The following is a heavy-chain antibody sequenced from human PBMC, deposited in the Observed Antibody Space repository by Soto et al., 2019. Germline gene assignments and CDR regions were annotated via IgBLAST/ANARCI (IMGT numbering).Heavy chain of an antibody. CDR3: ARERITMIVVVGHDAFDI. D-gene: IGHD3-22*01. J-gene: IGHJ3*02. CDR2: ISAYNGNT. Sequence: QVQLVQSGAEVKKPGASVKVSCKASGYTFTSYGISWVRQAPGQGLEWMGWISAYNGNTNYAQKLQGRVTMTTATSMSTAYMELRSLRSDDTAVYYCARERITMIVVVGHDAFDIWGQGTMVTVSS. V-gene: IGHV1-18*04. CDR1: GYTFTSYG.